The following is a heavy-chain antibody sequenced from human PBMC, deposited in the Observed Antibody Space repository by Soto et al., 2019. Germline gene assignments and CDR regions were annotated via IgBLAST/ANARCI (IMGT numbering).Heavy chain of an antibody. CDR3: ARTALKEEEYVYDYGMDV. J-gene: IGHJ6*02. D-gene: IGHD6-6*01. CDR1: GFTFSSYW. CDR2: INSDGSST. Sequence: EVQLVESGGGLVQPGGSLRLSCAASGFTFSSYWMHWVRQAPGKGLVWVSRINSDGSSTSYADSVKGRFTISRDNDKNTLYLQMNSLRAEDTAVYYCARTALKEEEYVYDYGMDVWGQGTTVTVSS. V-gene: IGHV3-74*01.